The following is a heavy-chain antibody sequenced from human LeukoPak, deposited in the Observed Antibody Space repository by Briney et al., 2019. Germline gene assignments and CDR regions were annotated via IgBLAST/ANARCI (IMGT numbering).Heavy chain of an antibody. V-gene: IGHV4-59*01. Sequence: PSETLSLTCTVSGVSISSYYWSWIRQPPGKGLEWIGFIYNSGSINYNPSLKSRVTISVDTSKNQCYLKLSSVTAADATVYFCARAVAGTRGAFDIWGQGRMVTLSS. CDR3: ARAVAGTRGAFDI. J-gene: IGHJ3*02. CDR1: GVSISSYY. CDR2: IYNSGSI. D-gene: IGHD6-19*01.